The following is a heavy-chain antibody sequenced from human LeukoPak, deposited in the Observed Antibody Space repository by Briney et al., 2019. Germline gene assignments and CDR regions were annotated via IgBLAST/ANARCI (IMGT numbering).Heavy chain of an antibody. D-gene: IGHD5-18*01. CDR2: ISGSGGST. J-gene: IGHJ3*02. V-gene: IGHV3-23*01. Sequence: RRCLRLSCAASGFTLSSYAMGWVRQAPGKGLEWVSAISGSGGSTYYADSVKGRFTISRDNTKNTLYLQMNSLRAEDTAVYYCAKARGYSYVDAFDIWGQGTMVTVSS. CDR1: GFTLSSYA. CDR3: AKARGYSYVDAFDI.